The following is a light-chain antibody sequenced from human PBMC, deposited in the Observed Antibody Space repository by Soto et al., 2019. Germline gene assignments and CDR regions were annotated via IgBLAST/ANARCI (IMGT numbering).Light chain of an antibody. J-gene: IGKJ1*01. V-gene: IGKV3-20*01. CDR1: QTIQFNY. Sequence: EPVLTPSPGNLSLSAVERAPLSCLASQTIQFNYVAWYQQKPGQAHRLLINAASRRATGIPDRFSGSGSGMDFTLTVSSLEPEDFAVYYCQQSGDSPWTFGQGTKVDIK. CDR2: AAS. CDR3: QQSGDSPWT.